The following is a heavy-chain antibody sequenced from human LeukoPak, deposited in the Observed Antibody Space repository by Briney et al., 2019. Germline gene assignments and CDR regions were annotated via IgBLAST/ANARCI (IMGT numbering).Heavy chain of an antibody. CDR3: ARGIYGVYYFDY. D-gene: IGHD4-17*01. J-gene: IGHJ4*02. CDR1: GGSLSGYY. Sequence: KASETLSLTCAVYGGSLSGYYWSWIRQPPGKGLEWIGEINHSGATNYNPSLKSRVTIAVGTSKNQFSLRLSSVTAADTAMYYCARGIYGVYYFDYWGQGALVTVPS. V-gene: IGHV4-34*01. CDR2: INHSGAT.